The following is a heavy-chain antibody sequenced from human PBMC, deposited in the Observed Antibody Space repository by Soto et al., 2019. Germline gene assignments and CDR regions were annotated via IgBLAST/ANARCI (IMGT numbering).Heavy chain of an antibody. J-gene: IGHJ6*03. CDR1: GGSISSYY. Sequence: SETLSLTCTVSGGSISSYYWSWIRQPPGKGLEWIGYIYYSGSTNYNPSLKSRVTISVDTSKNQFSLKLSSVTAADTAVYYCARARLIPYYYDYYMDVWGKGTTVTVSS. V-gene: IGHV4-59*01. D-gene: IGHD2-8*01. CDR2: IYYSGST. CDR3: ARARLIPYYYDYYMDV.